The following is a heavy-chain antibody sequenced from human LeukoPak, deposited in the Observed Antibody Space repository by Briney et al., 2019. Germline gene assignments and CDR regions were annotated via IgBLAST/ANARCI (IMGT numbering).Heavy chain of an antibody. CDR3: ARVLLSSGSST. D-gene: IGHD3-22*01. CDR2: VYYSGIT. Sequence: PSETLSLTCSVSGASISGYYYNWIRQPPGKGLEWIEYVYYSGITNFNPSLKSRVTMSVDTSKNQFSLKVSSVTAADTAVYYCARVLLSSGSSTWGQGTLVTVSS. J-gene: IGHJ5*02. V-gene: IGHV4-59*01. CDR1: GASISGYY.